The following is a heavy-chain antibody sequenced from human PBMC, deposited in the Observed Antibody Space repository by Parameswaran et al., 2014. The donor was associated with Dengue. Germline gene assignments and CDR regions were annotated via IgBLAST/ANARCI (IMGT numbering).Heavy chain of an antibody. J-gene: IGHJ4*02. CDR1: GGSISSSSYY. CDR2: IYYSGST. Sequence: ASETLSLTCTVSGGSISSSSYYWGWIRQPPGKGLEWIGSIYYSGSTYYNPSLKSRVTISVDTSKNQFSLKLSSVTAADTAVYYCAAGRGYYDILTGYLRAPFDYWGQGTLVTVSS. D-gene: IGHD3-9*01. CDR3: AAGRGYYDILTGYLRAPFDY. V-gene: IGHV4-39*01.